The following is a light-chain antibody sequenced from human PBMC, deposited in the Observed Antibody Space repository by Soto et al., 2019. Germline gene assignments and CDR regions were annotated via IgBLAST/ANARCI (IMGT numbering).Light chain of an antibody. CDR2: RAS. J-gene: IGKJ1*01. CDR3: QQYQTWT. CDR1: QSISRW. Sequence: DIQMIQSPFTLSASVGDRVTITCRASQSISRWLAWYQQKPGKAPKLLIYRASSLESGVPSRFSGSGSGTEFTLTISGLQSDDSATYYCQQYQTWTFGQGTKVEIK. V-gene: IGKV1-5*03.